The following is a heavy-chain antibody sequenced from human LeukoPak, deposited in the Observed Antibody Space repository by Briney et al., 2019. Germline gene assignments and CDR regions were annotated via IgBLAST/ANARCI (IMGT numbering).Heavy chain of an antibody. CDR2: INSDGSST. V-gene: IGHV3-74*01. CDR3: AREHHREYSRLDY. D-gene: IGHD5-18*01. Sequence: GGSLRLSCAVSGFTFSSYWMHWVRQAPGKGLVWVSRINSDGSSTSYADSVKGRFTISRDNAKNTLYLQMNSLRAEDTAVYYCAREHHREYSRLDYWGQGTLVTVSS. CDR1: GFTFSSYW. J-gene: IGHJ4*02.